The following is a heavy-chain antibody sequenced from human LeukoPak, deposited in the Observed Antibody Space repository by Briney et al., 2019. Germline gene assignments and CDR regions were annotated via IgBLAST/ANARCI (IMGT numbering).Heavy chain of an antibody. CDR3: ARSGYSYGYTFDY. Sequence: RGESLQISCKGSGSSFTSYWIGWVRQLPGKGLEWMGIIYPGDSDTRYSPSFQGQVTISADKSISTAYLQWSSLKASYTARYYCARSGYSYGYTFDYWGQGTLVTVSS. CDR1: GSSFTSYW. V-gene: IGHV5-51*01. J-gene: IGHJ4*02. CDR2: IYPGDSDT. D-gene: IGHD5-18*01.